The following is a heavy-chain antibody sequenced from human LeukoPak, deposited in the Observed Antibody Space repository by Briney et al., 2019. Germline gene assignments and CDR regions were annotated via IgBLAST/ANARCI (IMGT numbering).Heavy chain of an antibody. V-gene: IGHV6-1*01. J-gene: IGHJ4*02. Sequence: SQTLSLTRALSGDSVSRNSAAWDWIRQSPSRGLGLLGRTYCRSKWLNDYAVSVKSRITINPDTSKNPFSLQLNSVTPEDTAVYYCAREYSVYALFHYWGQGPLVTVSS. CDR3: AREYSVYALFHY. CDR2: TYCRSKWLN. D-gene: IGHD5/OR15-5a*01. CDR1: GDSVSRNSAA.